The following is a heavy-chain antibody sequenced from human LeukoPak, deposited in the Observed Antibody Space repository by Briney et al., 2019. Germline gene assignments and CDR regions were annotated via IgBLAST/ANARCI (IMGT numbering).Heavy chain of an antibody. CDR3: AREFFSYSGYDAADYYYYYGMDV. CDR1: GGSMSSYY. J-gene: IGHJ6*02. Sequence: SETLSLTCTVSGGSMSSYYWSWIRQPPGKGLEWIGYIYYSGSTNYNPSLKSRVTISVDTSKNQFSLKLSSVTAADTAVYYCAREFFSYSGYDAADYYYYYGMDVWGQGPTVTVSS. V-gene: IGHV4-59*12. CDR2: IYYSGST. D-gene: IGHD5-12*01.